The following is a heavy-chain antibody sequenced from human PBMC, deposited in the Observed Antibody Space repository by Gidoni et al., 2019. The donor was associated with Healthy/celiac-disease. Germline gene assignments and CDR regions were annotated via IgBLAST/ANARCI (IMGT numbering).Heavy chain of an antibody. J-gene: IGHJ4*02. CDR2: IYYSGST. Sequence: QVQLQESGPGLVKPSETLSLTCTVSGGSISSYYWSWIRQPPGKGLEWIGYIYYSGSTNYNPALKSRVTISVDTSKNQFSLKLSSVTAADTAVYYCARVGEGATMIDYWGQGTLVTVSS. V-gene: IGHV4-59*01. CDR1: GGSISSYY. D-gene: IGHD1-26*01. CDR3: ARVGEGATMIDY.